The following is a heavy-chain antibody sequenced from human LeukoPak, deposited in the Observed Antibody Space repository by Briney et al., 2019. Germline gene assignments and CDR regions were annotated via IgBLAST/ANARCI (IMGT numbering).Heavy chain of an antibody. CDR2: ISASGDST. CDR3: ANGNGQRFLEWLHETYFDY. J-gene: IGHJ4*02. Sequence: PGGSLRLSCAASGFAFSKYAMRWVRQAPGKGLEWVSGISASGDSTRYAESVKGRFTISRDNSKNTLYLLMNSLRAEDTAVYYCANGNGQRFLEWLHETYFDYWGQGTLVSVSS. CDR1: GFAFSKYA. D-gene: IGHD3-3*01. V-gene: IGHV3-23*01.